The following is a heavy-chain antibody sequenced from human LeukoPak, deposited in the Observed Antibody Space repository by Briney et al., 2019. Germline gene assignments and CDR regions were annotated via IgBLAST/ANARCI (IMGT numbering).Heavy chain of an antibody. Sequence: GGSLRLSCAASGFTFSNYAMSWVRQAPGKGLEWVSGVSGNADSTYYADSVKGRFTISRDNAKNSLYLQMNSLRAEDTAVYYCARAYCSSTSCYISGGSYYGMDVWGQGTTVTVSS. D-gene: IGHD2-2*02. J-gene: IGHJ6*02. CDR2: VSGNADST. V-gene: IGHV3-23*01. CDR1: GFTFSNYA. CDR3: ARAYCSSTSCYISGGSYYGMDV.